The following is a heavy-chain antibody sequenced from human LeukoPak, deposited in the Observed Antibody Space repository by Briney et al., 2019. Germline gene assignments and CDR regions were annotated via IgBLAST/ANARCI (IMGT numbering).Heavy chain of an antibody. CDR1: GSTFTSYG. Sequence: ASVKVSCKASGSTFTSYGISWVRQAPGQGLEWMGWISAYNGNTNYAQKLQGRVTMTTDTSTSTAYMELRSLRSDDTAVYYCARGPTPPYCSSTSCYYNDYWGQGTLVTVSS. CDR2: ISAYNGNT. J-gene: IGHJ4*02. CDR3: ARGPTPPYCSSTSCYYNDY. V-gene: IGHV1-18*04. D-gene: IGHD2-2*01.